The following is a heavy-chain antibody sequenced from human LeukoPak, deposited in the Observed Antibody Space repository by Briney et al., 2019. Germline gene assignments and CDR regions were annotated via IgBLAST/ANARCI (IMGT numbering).Heavy chain of an antibody. V-gene: IGHV4-59*01. D-gene: IGHD3-10*01. Sequence: SETLSLTCTVSGGSISSYYWSWIRQPPGKGLEWIGYIYYSGSTNYNPSLKSRVTISVDTSKNQFSLKLSSVTAADTAVYYCARDFALWFGEPTGYYYMDVWGKGTTVTVSS. CDR1: GGSISSYY. CDR3: ARDFALWFGEPTGYYYMDV. J-gene: IGHJ6*03. CDR2: IYYSGST.